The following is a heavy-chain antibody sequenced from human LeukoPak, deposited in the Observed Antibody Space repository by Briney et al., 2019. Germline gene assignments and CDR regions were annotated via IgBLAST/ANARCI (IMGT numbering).Heavy chain of an antibody. CDR3: ARHRGSSWYESFDY. V-gene: IGHV4-59*08. D-gene: IGHD6-13*01. Sequence: SATLSLTCSVSGGSLSNYYWNWIRQPPGKGLEWIGSMYYGGSTNYNSSLKSRVTISVDTSGNQFSLKVTSVTAADTAVYYCARHRGSSWYESFDYWGQGILVTVSS. J-gene: IGHJ4*02. CDR1: GGSLSNYY. CDR2: MYYGGST.